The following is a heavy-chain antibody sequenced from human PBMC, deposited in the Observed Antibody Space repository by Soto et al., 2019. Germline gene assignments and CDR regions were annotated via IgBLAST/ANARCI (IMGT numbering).Heavy chain of an antibody. CDR1: GGSISSYY. Sequence: SETLSLTCTVSGGSISSYYWSWIRQPPGKGLEWIGYIYYIGSTNYNPSLKSRVTISVDTSTNQFSLKLSSVTAAATAVYYCARGLRRQLLNWFDPWGQGTLVTVSS. V-gene: IGHV4-59*01. J-gene: IGHJ5*02. CDR2: IYYIGST. CDR3: ARGLRRQLLNWFDP. D-gene: IGHD2-2*01.